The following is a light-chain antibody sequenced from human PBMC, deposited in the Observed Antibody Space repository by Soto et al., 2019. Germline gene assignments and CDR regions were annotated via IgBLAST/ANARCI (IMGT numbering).Light chain of an antibody. Sequence: QSALTQPRSVSGSPGQSVTISCTGTSNDVGSYNYVSWYQQNPGKAPKLMIYDVSKRPSGVPDRFSGSKSGNAASLTISGLQAEDEADYYCCSYAGSYTGVFGTGTKLTVL. CDR3: CSYAGSYTGV. CDR1: SNDVGSYNY. CDR2: DVS. J-gene: IGLJ1*01. V-gene: IGLV2-11*01.